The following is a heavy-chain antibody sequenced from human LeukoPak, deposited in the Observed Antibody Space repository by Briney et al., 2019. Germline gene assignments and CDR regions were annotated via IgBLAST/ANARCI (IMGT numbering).Heavy chain of an antibody. CDR3: ARSSNRQDDF. CDR1: EFTFSTYW. CDR2: IVPDGSGR. D-gene: IGHD1-14*01. V-gene: IGHV3-7*01. J-gene: IGHJ4*02. Sequence: PGGSLRLSCAASEFTFSTYWMSWVRQAPGKGLEWVASIVPDGSGRYYVDSVKGRFTISRDNAKNSPYLQMNSLRAEDTALYYCARSSNRQDDFWGQGTLVTVSS.